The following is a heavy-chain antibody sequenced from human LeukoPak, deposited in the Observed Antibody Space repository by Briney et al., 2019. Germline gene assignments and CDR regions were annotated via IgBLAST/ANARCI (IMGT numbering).Heavy chain of an antibody. Sequence: GGSLRLSCAASGFTFSSYAMSWVRQAPGKGLEWVSGISGRGDSTYYADSVKGRFTISRDNSKNTLYVQMNSLRAEDTAVYYCAKDGNYDYVWGSYRPPYGFDIWGQGTTVTVSS. CDR3: AKDGNYDYVWGSYRPPYGFDI. D-gene: IGHD3-16*02. J-gene: IGHJ3*02. V-gene: IGHV3-23*01. CDR1: GFTFSSYA. CDR2: ISGRGDST.